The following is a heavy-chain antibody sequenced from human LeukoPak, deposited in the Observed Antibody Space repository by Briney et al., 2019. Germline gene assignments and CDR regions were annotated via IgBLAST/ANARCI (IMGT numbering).Heavy chain of an antibody. CDR3: TRRSTI. CDR2: IKAKIHGETI. CDR1: GFSFSNFA. Sequence: GGSLRLSCAASGFSFSNFAMNWVRQAPGKGLERVACIKAKIHGETIDYAAPVRGRFIISRDDSRNTVYLQMNSLKFEDTAMYYCTRRSTIWGRGTRVTVSS. D-gene: IGHD5-24*01. J-gene: IGHJ4*02. V-gene: IGHV3-15*01.